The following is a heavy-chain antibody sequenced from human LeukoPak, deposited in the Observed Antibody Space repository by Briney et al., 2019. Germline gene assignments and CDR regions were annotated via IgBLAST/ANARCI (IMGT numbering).Heavy chain of an antibody. Sequence: KSSETLSLTCTVSGYSISSGYYWGWIRQPPGKGLEWIGSIYYSGSTYYNPSLKSRVTISVDTSKNQFSLKLSSVTAADTAVYYCARVVDTAMVDDWFDPWGQGTLVTVSS. V-gene: IGHV4-38-2*02. CDR3: ARVVDTAMVDDWFDP. CDR1: GYSISSGYY. J-gene: IGHJ5*02. CDR2: IYYSGST. D-gene: IGHD5-18*01.